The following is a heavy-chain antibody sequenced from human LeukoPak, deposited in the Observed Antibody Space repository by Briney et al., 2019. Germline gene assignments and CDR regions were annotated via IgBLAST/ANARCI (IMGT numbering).Heavy chain of an antibody. J-gene: IGHJ4*02. CDR3: ATYTSATGYRGY. D-gene: IGHD6-13*01. V-gene: IGHV3-9*01. CDR2: ISWNSGSI. Sequence: PGRSLRLSCAASGFTFDDYAMHWVRQAPGKGLEWASGISWNSGSIGYADSVKGRFTISRDNAKNSLYLQMNSLRAEDTAVYYCATYTSATGYRGYWGQGTLVTVSS. CDR1: GFTFDDYA.